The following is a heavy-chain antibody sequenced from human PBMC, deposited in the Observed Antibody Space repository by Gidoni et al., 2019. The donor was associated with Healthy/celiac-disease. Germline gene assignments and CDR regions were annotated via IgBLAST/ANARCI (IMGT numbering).Heavy chain of an antibody. D-gene: IGHD6-13*01. J-gene: IGHJ3*02. CDR2: ISSSSSYI. V-gene: IGHV3-21*01. CDR1: GFTSSSYS. CDR3: ARDRWGIAAAGTSAFDI. Sequence: EVQLVESGGGLVKPGGFLRLSCSASGFTSSSYSMNWVRLAPGKGLEWVSSISSSSSYISYADSVKGRFTISRDNAKNSLYLQMNSLRAEDTAVYYCARDRWGIAAAGTSAFDIWGQGTMVTVSS.